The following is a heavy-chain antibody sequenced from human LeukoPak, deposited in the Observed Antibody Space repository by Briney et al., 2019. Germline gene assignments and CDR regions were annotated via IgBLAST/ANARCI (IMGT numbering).Heavy chain of an antibody. V-gene: IGHV3-74*01. Sequence: GGSLRLSCAASGFTFSSYAMSWVRQAPGKGLVWVSRINSNGGATYADSVKGRFTISRDNAKNTLYLQMNSLRAEDTAVYYCVRDQDLWALDIWGQGTMVTISS. J-gene: IGHJ3*02. D-gene: IGHD2-21*01. CDR2: INSNGGA. CDR1: GFTFSSYA. CDR3: VRDQDLWALDI.